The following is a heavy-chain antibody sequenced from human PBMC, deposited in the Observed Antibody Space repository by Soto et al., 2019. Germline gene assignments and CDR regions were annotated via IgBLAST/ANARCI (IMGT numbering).Heavy chain of an antibody. V-gene: IGHV1-8*01. CDR2: MNPGSGDT. D-gene: IGHD3-16*01. Sequence: EASVKVSCKASGYIFTNNDVSWVRQATGQGLEWIGWMNPGSGDTGYAQKFQGRVSMTRDISIATAYMELSSLRSDDTAIYYCARMATFGSLNWFDPWGQGTLVTVSS. CDR3: ARMATFGSLNWFDP. CDR1: GYIFTNND. J-gene: IGHJ5*02.